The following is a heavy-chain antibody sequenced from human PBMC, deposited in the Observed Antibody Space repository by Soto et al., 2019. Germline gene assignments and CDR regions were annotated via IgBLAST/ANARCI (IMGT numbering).Heavy chain of an antibody. D-gene: IGHD1-26*01. J-gene: IGHJ6*02. CDR3: AIDRGTNSYYGMDV. CDR1: AYTFTRAA. V-gene: IGHV1-18*04. Sequence: AARKVCCEASAYTFTRAAISLVRQSPRQRLEWMGWISAYNGNTNYAQKIQGRVTMTTDTFTRTAYMELRSLRSDDTSVYYCAIDRGTNSYYGMDVWGQGTTVTVSS. CDR2: ISAYNGNT.